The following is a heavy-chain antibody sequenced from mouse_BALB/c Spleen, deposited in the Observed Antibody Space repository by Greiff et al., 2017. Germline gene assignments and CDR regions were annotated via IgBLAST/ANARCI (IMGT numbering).Heavy chain of an antibody. V-gene: IGHV3-2*02. CDR3: ARHNYGSSFFAY. Sequence: EVQLQESGPGLVKPSQSLSLTCTVTGYSITSDYAWHWIRQFPGNKLEWMGYISYSGSTSYNPSLKSRISITRDTSKNQFFLQLNSVTTEDTATYYCARHNYGSSFFAYWGQGTLVTVSA. CDR1: GYSITSDYA. D-gene: IGHD1-1*01. CDR2: ISYSGST. J-gene: IGHJ3*01.